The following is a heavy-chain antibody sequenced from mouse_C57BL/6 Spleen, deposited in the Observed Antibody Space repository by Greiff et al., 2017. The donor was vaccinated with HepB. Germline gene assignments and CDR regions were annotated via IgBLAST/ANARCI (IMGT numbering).Heavy chain of an antibody. Sequence: EVQLQESGPGLVKPSQSLSLTCSVTGYSITSGYYWNWIRQFPGNKLEWMGYISYDGSNNYNPSLKNRISITRDTSKNQFFLKLNSVTTEDTATYYCARRHSNLYAMDYWGQGTSVTVSS. V-gene: IGHV3-6*01. J-gene: IGHJ4*01. CDR3: ARRHSNLYAMDY. CDR1: GYSITSGYY. D-gene: IGHD2-5*01. CDR2: ISYDGSN.